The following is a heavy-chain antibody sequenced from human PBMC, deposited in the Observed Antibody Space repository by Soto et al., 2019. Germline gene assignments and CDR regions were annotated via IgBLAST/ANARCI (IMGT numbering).Heavy chain of an antibody. CDR1: GYTFSAYY. CDR2: INPKSGGT. J-gene: IGHJ4*02. D-gene: IGHD3-22*01. V-gene: IGHV1-2*02. CDR3: ARGGTFAYDTSGYSVY. Sequence: ASVKVSCKTSGYTFSAYYMHWVRQAPGQGLEWMGWINPKSGGTLYAQKFQGRVTMTRDTSISTAYMELSRLRSDDTAVYYCARGGTFAYDTSGYSVYWGQGTLVTVS.